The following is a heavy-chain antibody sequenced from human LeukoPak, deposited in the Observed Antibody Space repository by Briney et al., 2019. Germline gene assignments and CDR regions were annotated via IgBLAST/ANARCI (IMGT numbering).Heavy chain of an antibody. D-gene: IGHD1-26*01. Sequence: SETLSLTCTVSGGSISSGSYYWSWIRQPAGKGLEWIGRIYTSGSTNYNPSLKSRVTISVDTSKNQFSLKLSSVAAADTAVYYCARGLSYGKPRFDYWGQGTLVTVSS. CDR1: GGSISSGSYY. CDR3: ARGLSYGKPRFDY. CDR2: IYTSGST. V-gene: IGHV4-61*02. J-gene: IGHJ4*02.